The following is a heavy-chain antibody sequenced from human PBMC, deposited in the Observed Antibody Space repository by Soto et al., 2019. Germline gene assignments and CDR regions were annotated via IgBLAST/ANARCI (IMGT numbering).Heavy chain of an antibody. J-gene: IGHJ6*02. CDR2: IYHAGSV. Sequence: KPAETLSLTCTVPGGSISSYYWAWIRQSPGKGLEWIGSIYHAGSVYYNPSLNSRVAVSLDTSKNHFSLKLTSVTAADTAVYYCARTFDYYGMDVWGQGTTVTVS. V-gene: IGHV4-59*08. CDR1: GGSISSYY. CDR3: ARTFDYYGMDV.